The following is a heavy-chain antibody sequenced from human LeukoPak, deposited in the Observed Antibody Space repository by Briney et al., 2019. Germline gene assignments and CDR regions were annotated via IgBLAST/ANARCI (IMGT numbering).Heavy chain of an antibody. J-gene: IGHJ4*02. CDR2: IYYSGST. CDR1: GGSISSSSYY. CDR3: ARNHYYGSGRLPPYFDY. V-gene: IGHV4-39*01. Sequence: SETLSLTCTVSGGSISSSSYYWGWIRQPPGKGLEWIGSIYYSGSTYYNPSLKSRVTISVDTSKNQFSLKLSSVTAADTAVYYCARNHYYGSGRLPPYFDYWGQGTLVTVSS. D-gene: IGHD3-10*01.